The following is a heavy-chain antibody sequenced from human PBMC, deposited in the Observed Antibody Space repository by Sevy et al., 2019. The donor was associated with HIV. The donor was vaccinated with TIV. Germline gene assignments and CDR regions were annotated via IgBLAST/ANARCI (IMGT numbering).Heavy chain of an antibody. D-gene: IGHD3-22*01. J-gene: IGHJ4*02. Sequence: ASVKVSCKASGYTFTSYGISWVRQAPGQGLEWMGWISAYNGNTNYAQKLQGRVTMTTDTSTSTAYMELRSLRSDDTAVYYWASGTYYYDSSGSKYDYWGQGTLVTVSS. CDR3: ASGTYYYDSSGSKYDY. CDR1: GYTFTSYG. CDR2: ISAYNGNT. V-gene: IGHV1-18*01.